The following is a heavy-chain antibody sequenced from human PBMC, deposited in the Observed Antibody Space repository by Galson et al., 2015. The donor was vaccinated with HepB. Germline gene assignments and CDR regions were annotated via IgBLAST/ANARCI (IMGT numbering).Heavy chain of an antibody. V-gene: IGHV3-48*01. Sequence: SLRLSGAASGVVFGAYSMTWVRQAPGKGLEWVSYIYRNGLTIYYADSVKGRFTISRDNAKNSLYLQMNSLRAEDTAVYYCARDSGITGADDYWGQGTLVTVSS. CDR1: GVVFGAYS. CDR2: IYRNGLTI. CDR3: ARDSGITGADDY. J-gene: IGHJ4*02. D-gene: IGHD1-14*01.